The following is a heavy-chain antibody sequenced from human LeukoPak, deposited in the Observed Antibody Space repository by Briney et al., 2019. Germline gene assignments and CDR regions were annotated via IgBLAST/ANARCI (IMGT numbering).Heavy chain of an antibody. CDR2: INHSGST. J-gene: IGHJ4*02. D-gene: IGHD3-10*01. Sequence: GSLRLSCAASGFTFSSYAMSWVRQAPGKGLEWIGEINHSGSTNYNPSLKSRVTISVDTSKNQFSLKLSSVTAADTAVYYCARGSSYYYGSGSYYTFDYWGQGTLVTVSS. V-gene: IGHV4-34*01. CDR1: GFTFSSYA. CDR3: ARGSSYYYGSGSYYTFDY.